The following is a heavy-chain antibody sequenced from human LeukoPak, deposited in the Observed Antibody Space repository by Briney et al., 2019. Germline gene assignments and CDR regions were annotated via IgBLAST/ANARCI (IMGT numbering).Heavy chain of an antibody. Sequence: PGGSLRLSCAASGFTFSDYYVSWIRQAPGKGLEWVSYISSSGSTIYYADSVKGRFTISRDNAKNSLYLQMNSLRAEDTALYYCAKEEQSPTYYYDSSGYYLGYWGQGTLVTVSS. V-gene: IGHV3-11*01. CDR2: ISSSGSTI. D-gene: IGHD3-22*01. CDR3: AKEEQSPTYYYDSSGYYLGY. J-gene: IGHJ4*02. CDR1: GFTFSDYY.